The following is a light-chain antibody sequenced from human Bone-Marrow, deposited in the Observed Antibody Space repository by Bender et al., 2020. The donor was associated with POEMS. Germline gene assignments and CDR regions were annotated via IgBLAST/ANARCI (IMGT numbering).Light chain of an antibody. J-gene: IGLJ3*02. CDR1: SSNIGAGYD. Sequence: QSVLTQPPSVSGAPGQMITISCSGSSSNIGAGYDVHWYQQLPGTAPKLLIYGNSARPSGVPDRFSASKSGTSASLAISGLQAEDEADYYCAVWDGRLSAMVFGGGTKVTVL. V-gene: IGLV1-40*01. CDR3: AVWDGRLSAMV. CDR2: GNS.